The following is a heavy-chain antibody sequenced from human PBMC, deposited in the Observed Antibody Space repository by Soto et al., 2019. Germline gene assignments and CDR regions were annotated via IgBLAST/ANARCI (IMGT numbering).Heavy chain of an antibody. D-gene: IGHD3-9*01. V-gene: IGHV1-46*01. J-gene: IGHJ4*02. Sequence: QVQLVQSGAEVKKPGASVKVSCKASGYTFTSYYMHWVRQVPGQGLEWMGIINPSGGSTSYAQKFQGRVTMTRDTSTSTVYMELSSLRSEDTAVYYCARGDILTGYWTSTLDYWGQGTLVTVSS. CDR1: GYTFTSYY. CDR2: INPSGGST. CDR3: ARGDILTGYWTSTLDY.